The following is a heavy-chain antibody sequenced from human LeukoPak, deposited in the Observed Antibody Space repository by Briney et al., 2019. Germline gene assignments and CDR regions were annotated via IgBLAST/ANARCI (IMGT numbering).Heavy chain of an antibody. D-gene: IGHD6-25*01. CDR2: INPKSGVT. J-gene: IGHJ4*02. CDR3: ARVAAADSLDN. Sequence: GASVRVSCKASGYTFTVYFMHWVRQAPGQGLEWMGWINPKSGVTNYAQKFQGRLSMTRDTSISAAYMELRRLRIDDTAMYYCARVAAADSLDNWGQGTLVTVSS. V-gene: IGHV1-2*02. CDR1: GYTFTVYF.